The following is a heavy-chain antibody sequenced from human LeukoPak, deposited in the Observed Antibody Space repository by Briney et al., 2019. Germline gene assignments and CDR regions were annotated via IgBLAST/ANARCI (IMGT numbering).Heavy chain of an antibody. Sequence: GGSLRLSCAASGFTFTSYWMHWVRQAPGKGLEWVSSISSSSSYIYYADSVKGRFTISRDNAKNSLYLQMNSLRAEDTAVYYCARGGSGSYYNPSFVPFDYWGQGTLVTVSS. J-gene: IGHJ4*02. D-gene: IGHD3-10*01. V-gene: IGHV3-21*01. CDR2: ISSSSSYI. CDR1: GFTFTSYW. CDR3: ARGGSGSYYNPSFVPFDY.